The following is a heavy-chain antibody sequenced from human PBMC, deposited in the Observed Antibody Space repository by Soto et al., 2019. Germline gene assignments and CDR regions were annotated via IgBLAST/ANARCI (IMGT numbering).Heavy chain of an antibody. J-gene: IGHJ4*02. CDR1: GFTFSSYA. D-gene: IGHD1-7*01. CDR2: ISDSGGST. Sequence: GWSLRLSCAASGFTFSSYAMNWVRQAPGKGLEWVSGISDSGGSTYYADSVKGRFTISRDNSKDTAYMELSSLRSEDTAVYYCATGNWYSNFDYWGQGTLVTVSS. CDR3: ATGNWYSNFDY. V-gene: IGHV3-23*01.